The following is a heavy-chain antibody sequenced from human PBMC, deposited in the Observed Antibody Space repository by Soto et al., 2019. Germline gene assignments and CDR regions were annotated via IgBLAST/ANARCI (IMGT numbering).Heavy chain of an antibody. D-gene: IGHD3-16*01. J-gene: IGHJ4*02. CDR3: ARARGVDY. Sequence: EVYLVESGGGLIQPGGSLRLSCVGSGFTFSNHWMNWVRQAPGQGLGWVANIKADGSEKYYVDSVKGRFTISRDNAKNSLYLQMNSLRAEDTAVYYCARARGVDYWGQGTQVTVSS. CDR1: GFTFSNHW. CDR2: IKADGSEK. V-gene: IGHV3-7*03.